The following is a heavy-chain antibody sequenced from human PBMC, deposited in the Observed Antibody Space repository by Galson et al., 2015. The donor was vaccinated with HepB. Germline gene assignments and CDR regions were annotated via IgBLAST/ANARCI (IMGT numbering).Heavy chain of an antibody. J-gene: IGHJ4*02. CDR3: ARGYSYGSFDY. D-gene: IGHD5-18*01. CDR1: GGSISSYY. Sequence: SETLSLTCTVSGGSISSYYWSWIRQPPGKGLEWIGYIYYSGSTNYNPSLKSRVTISVDTSKNQFSLKLSSVTAADTAVYYCARGYSYGSFDYWGQGTLVTVSS. V-gene: IGHV4-59*01. CDR2: IYYSGST.